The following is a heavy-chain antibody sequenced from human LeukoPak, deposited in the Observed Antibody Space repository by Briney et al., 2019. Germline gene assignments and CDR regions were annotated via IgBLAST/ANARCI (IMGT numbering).Heavy chain of an antibody. D-gene: IGHD6-13*01. CDR1: GYTFTSYA. V-gene: IGHV7-4-1*02. CDR2: INTNTGNP. CDR3: ARAKATRYSSSLSPSPYYDY. J-gene: IGHJ4*02. Sequence: GASVKVSCKASGYTFTSYAMNWVRQAPGQGLEWMGWINTNTGNPTYAQGFTGRFVFSLDTSVSTAYLQISSLKAEGTAVYYCARAKATRYSSSLSPSPYYDYWGQGTLVTVSS.